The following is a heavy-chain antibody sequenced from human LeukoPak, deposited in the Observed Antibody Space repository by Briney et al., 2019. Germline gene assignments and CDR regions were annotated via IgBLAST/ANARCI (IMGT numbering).Heavy chain of an antibody. V-gene: IGHV3-43*02. CDR1: GFTFDDYA. Sequence: GGSLRLSCAASGFTFDDYAMHWVRQAPGKGLEWVSLISGDGGSTYYADSVKGRFTISRDNSKNPLYLQMNSLRTEDTALYYCAKGDIVVVPSGRYYYYMDVWGKGTTVTVSS. D-gene: IGHD2-2*01. J-gene: IGHJ6*03. CDR3: AKGDIVVVPSGRYYYYMDV. CDR2: ISGDGGST.